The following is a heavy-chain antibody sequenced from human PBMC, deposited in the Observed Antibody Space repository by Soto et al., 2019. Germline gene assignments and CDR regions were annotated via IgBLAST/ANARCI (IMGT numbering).Heavy chain of an antibody. D-gene: IGHD3-22*01. J-gene: IGHJ4*02. Sequence: GGSLRLSCAASGFTFSSYGMHWVRQAPGKGLEWVAVISYDGSNKYYADSVKGRFTISRDNSKNTLYLQMNSLRAEDTAVYYCAKGAYYYDSSGYSHSDYWGQGTLVTVSS. CDR3: AKGAYYYDSSGYSHSDY. V-gene: IGHV3-30*18. CDR1: GFTFSSYG. CDR2: ISYDGSNK.